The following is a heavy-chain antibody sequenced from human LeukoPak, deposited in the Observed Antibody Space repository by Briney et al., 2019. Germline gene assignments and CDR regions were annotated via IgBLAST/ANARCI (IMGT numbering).Heavy chain of an antibody. D-gene: IGHD6-13*01. Sequence: PSETLSLTCTVSGGSISSSSYYWGWIRQPPGKGLEWIGSIYYSGSTYYNPSLKSRVTISVDTSKNQFSLKLSSVTAADTAVYYCARRTARYSSGWYQDYYYYMDVWGKGTTVTVSS. CDR3: ARRTARYSSGWYQDYYYYMDV. CDR1: GGSISSSSYY. CDR2: IYYSGST. J-gene: IGHJ6*03. V-gene: IGHV4-39*07.